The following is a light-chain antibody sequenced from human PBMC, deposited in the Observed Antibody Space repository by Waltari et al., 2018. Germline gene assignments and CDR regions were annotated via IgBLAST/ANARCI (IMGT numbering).Light chain of an antibody. V-gene: IGLV2-14*01. J-gene: IGLJ2*01. CDR2: DVS. Sequence: QSALTHPASVSGSPGQSITISCTGTSRDVGGYNYVSWYQQHPGKAPKLMIYDVSNRPPAVSNRVSGSNSDNRASPTSTGVGAEDEDDYYCSSNTSRGPVVFGGGTKLTVL. CDR3: SSNTSRGPVV. CDR1: SRDVGGYNY.